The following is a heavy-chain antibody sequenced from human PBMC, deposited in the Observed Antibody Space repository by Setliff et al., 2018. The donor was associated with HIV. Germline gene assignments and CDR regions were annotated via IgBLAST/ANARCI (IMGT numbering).Heavy chain of an antibody. J-gene: IGHJ4*02. CDR2: IDSDGSDT. CDR3: ARGPQYNFWGGYLGL. D-gene: IGHD3-3*01. Sequence: GGSLRLSCAASGFTFSSYWMSWVRQAPGKGLEWVSRIDSDGSDTNYADSVRGRFTISRDNAKNTVYLQLTSLRAEDTAVYYCARGPQYNFWGGYLGLWGQGTLVTVSS. CDR1: GFTFSSYW. V-gene: IGHV3-74*01.